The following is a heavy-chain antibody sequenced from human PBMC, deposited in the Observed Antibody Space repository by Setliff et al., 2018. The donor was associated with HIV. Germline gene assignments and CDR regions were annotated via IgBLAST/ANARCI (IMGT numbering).Heavy chain of an antibody. V-gene: IGHV4-61*09. CDR3: ARGARLLAGYSDRWDYYYMGV. CDR2: ISTSGRT. J-gene: IGHJ6*03. D-gene: IGHD6-13*01. Sequence: PSETLSLTCTVSGGSISSGNYYWSWIRQPAGKGLEWIGHISTSGRTNYNPSLMSRFTIPVDTSKNQFSLKVNSVTAADTAVYYCARGARLLAGYSDRWDYYYMGVWGKGTTVTVSS. CDR1: GGSISSGNYY.